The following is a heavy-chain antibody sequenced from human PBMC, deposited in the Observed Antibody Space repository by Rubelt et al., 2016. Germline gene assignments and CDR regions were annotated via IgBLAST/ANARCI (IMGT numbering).Heavy chain of an antibody. CDR2: INHSGST. CDR3: ARHKFHYGGESGSFNY. J-gene: IGHJ4*02. V-gene: IGHV4-34*01. CDR1: GGSVSGYY. Sequence: QVQLQQWGAGLLKPSETLSLTCAVYGGSVSGYYWSWIRQPPGKGLEWIGEINHSGSTYYNPSLKNRVTISVDTSKNQFSLKLTSMTAADTALYYCARHKFHYGGESGSFNYWGQGILVTVSS. D-gene: IGHD4-23*01.